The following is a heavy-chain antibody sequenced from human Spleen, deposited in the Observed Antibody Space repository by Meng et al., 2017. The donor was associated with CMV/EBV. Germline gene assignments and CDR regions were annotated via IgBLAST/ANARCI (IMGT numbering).Heavy chain of an antibody. J-gene: IGHJ6*02. Sequence: GESLKISCAASGFTLSNYEMNWVRQAPGKGLEWVSYISTRGGSIYYADSVRGRFTISRDNSNNTLYLHMSSLRAEDTAVYYCARDQGSWYYYGMDVWGQGTTVTVSS. V-gene: IGHV3-48*03. D-gene: IGHD6-13*01. CDR2: ISTRGGSI. CDR1: GFTLSNYE. CDR3: ARDQGSWYYYGMDV.